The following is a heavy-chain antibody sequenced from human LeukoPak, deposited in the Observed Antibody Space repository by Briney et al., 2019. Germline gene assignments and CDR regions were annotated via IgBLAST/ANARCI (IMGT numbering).Heavy chain of an antibody. D-gene: IGHD6-13*01. CDR2: SSWNSGSI. V-gene: IGHV3-9*01. J-gene: IGHJ4*02. CDR1: GFTFDDYA. Sequence: GRPLTLSCAASGFTFDDYAMHGVRRARGRGLVWVTGSSWNSGSIAYADSVKGRFTISRDNAKNSLYLQMNSLRAEDTALYYCAKAGYSSSWYVRQTNLRFDYWGQGNLVTVSS. CDR3: AKAGYSSSWYVRQTNLRFDY.